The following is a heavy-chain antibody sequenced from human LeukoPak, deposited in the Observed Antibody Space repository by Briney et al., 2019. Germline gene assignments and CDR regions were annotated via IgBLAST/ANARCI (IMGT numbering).Heavy chain of an antibody. CDR1: GFTFSNAW. CDR3: TTGARSHGYLFDR. V-gene: IGHV3-15*01. J-gene: IGHJ4*02. CDR2: IKSKTGGGTT. D-gene: IGHD5-18*01. Sequence: PGGSLRLSCAASGFTFSNAWMSWVRQAPGQGLEWVGRIKSKTGGGTTDYAAPVTGRFTNSRDDSKNTLYVQMNGLRTEDTAVYYCTTGARSHGYLFDRWGQGTLVTVSS.